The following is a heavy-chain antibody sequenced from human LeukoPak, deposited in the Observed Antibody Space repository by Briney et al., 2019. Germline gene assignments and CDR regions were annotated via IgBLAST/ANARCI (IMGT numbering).Heavy chain of an antibody. CDR3: AKGKVNHLGAFDY. D-gene: IGHD1-26*01. CDR2: IDATGGGI. Sequence: GGSLRLSCAASGFTFSAYAMSWVRQAPGKGLEWVSCIDATGGGIYYADSVRSRFIISRDNSKKMVYLQMDSLRTEDTAIYYCAKGKVNHLGAFDYWGQGTLVAVSS. CDR1: GFTFSAYA. V-gene: IGHV3-23*01. J-gene: IGHJ4*02.